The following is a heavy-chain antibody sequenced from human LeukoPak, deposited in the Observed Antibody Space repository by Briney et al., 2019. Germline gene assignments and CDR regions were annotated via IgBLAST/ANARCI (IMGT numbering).Heavy chain of an antibody. D-gene: IGHD3-22*01. CDR3: AKDHYYDSSGYYPDLFDY. V-gene: IGHV3-23*01. CDR2: ISGSGRGGRT. Sequence: GGSLRLSCATSGFTFNTYAMSWVRQAPGKGLEWVSNISGSGRGGRTYYADSVKGRFTISRDNSKNTLYLQMNSLRAEDTAVYYCAKDHYYDSSGYYPDLFDYWGQGTLVTVSS. CDR1: GFTFNTYA. J-gene: IGHJ4*02.